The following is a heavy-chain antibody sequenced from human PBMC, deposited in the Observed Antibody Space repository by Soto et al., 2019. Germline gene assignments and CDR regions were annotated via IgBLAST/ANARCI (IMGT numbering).Heavy chain of an antibody. Sequence: QVQLVQSGAEVKKPGASVKVSCKASGYTFTSYDINWVRQATGQGHEWMGGMNPNSGNTGYAQKFQGRVTMTRNTSISTAYMELSSLRSEDTAVYYCARGPGSWYYYYMDVWGKGTTVTVSS. D-gene: IGHD6-13*01. V-gene: IGHV1-8*01. CDR1: GYTFTSYD. J-gene: IGHJ6*03. CDR3: ARGPGSWYYYYMDV. CDR2: MNPNSGNT.